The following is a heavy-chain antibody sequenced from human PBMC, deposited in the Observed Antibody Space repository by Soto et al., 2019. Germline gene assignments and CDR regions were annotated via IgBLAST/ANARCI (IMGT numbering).Heavy chain of an antibody. CDR2: INPNSGGT. J-gene: IGHJ6*04. CDR1: GYTFTGYY. CDR3: ARHPNRSMVRAPPCTDV. V-gene: IGHV1-2*04. Sequence: ASVKVSCKASGYTFTGYYMHWVRQAPGQGLEWMGWINPNSGGTNYAQKFQGWVTMTRDTSISTAYMELSRLRSDDTAVDYGARHPNRSMVRAPPCTDVRGKGTTDPCSS. D-gene: IGHD3-10*01.